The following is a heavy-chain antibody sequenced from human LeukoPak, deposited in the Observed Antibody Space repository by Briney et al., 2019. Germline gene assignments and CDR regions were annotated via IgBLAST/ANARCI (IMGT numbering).Heavy chain of an antibody. Sequence: PGGSLRLSCAASGFTFSSYAMSWVRQASGKGLEWVSAISGSGGSTYYADSVKGRFTISRDNSKNTLYLQMNSLRAEDTAVYYCAKDRLYSSGTDAFDIWGQGTMVTVSS. CDR1: GFTFSSYA. D-gene: IGHD6-19*01. CDR2: ISGSGGST. CDR3: AKDRLYSSGTDAFDI. V-gene: IGHV3-23*01. J-gene: IGHJ3*02.